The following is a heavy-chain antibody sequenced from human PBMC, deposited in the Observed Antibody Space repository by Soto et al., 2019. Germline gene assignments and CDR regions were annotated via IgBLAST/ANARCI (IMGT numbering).Heavy chain of an antibody. J-gene: IGHJ5*02. CDR2: ISAYNGNT. Sequence: ASVKVSCKASGSTLTSYYLHWVRQAPGQGLEWMGWISAYNGNTNYAQKLQGRVTMTTDTSTSTAYMELRSLRSDDTAVYYCARVYYYDSSGYSQNWFDPWGQGTLVTVSS. CDR1: GSTLTSYY. D-gene: IGHD3-22*01. V-gene: IGHV1-18*04. CDR3: ARVYYYDSSGYSQNWFDP.